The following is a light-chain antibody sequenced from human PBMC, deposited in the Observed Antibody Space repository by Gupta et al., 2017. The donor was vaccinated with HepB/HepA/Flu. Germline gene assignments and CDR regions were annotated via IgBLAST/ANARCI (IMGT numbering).Light chain of an antibody. CDR2: DAS. CDR1: QKISTS. V-gene: IGKV3-11*01. Sequence: EVLLTQSTATLSLSPGERATLSCGASQKISTSLAWYQQRPGQAPRLLIYDASKRATGIPARFSGSGSGTDFTLTISSLEPEDFAVYYCQQRDSCPLTFGGGTKVEI. J-gene: IGKJ4*01. CDR3: QQRDSCPLT.